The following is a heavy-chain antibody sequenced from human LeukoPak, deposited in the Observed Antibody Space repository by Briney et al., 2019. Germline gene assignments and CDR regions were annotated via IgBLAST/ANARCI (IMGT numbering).Heavy chain of an antibody. CDR3: ARDGDYGPHFLY. CDR1: GFTFSTSG. J-gene: IGHJ4*02. CDR2: ISYDGSYK. Sequence: GGSLRLSCAASGFTFSTSGMHWVRQSPGKGLEWMALISYDGSYKDFADSVQGRFTISRDNSKNTLYLQMNSLRPEDTAVYYCARDGDYGPHFLYWGQGTLVTVSS. D-gene: IGHD4-17*01. V-gene: IGHV3-30*03.